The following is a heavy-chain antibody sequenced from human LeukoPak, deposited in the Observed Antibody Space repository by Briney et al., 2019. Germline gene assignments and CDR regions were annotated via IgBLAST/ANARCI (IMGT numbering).Heavy chain of an antibody. CDR2: ISSSSSYI. CDR1: GFTFSSYS. J-gene: IGHJ4*02. CDR3: ARDRYGGNSAPSY. D-gene: IGHD4-23*01. V-gene: IGHV3-21*01. Sequence: GESLRLSCAASGFTFSSYSMNWVRQAPGKGLEWVSSISSSSSYIYYTDSVKGRFTISRDNAKNSLYLQMNSLRAEDTAVYYCARDRYGGNSAPSYWGQGTLVTVSS.